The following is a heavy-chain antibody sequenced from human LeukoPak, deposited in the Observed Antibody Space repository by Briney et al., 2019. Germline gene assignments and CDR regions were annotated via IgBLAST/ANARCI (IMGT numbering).Heavy chain of an antibody. CDR3: ARRWYFDL. CDR1: GFTFSSYS. CDR2: ISSSSSYI. J-gene: IGHJ2*01. V-gene: IGHV3-21*01. Sequence: GGSLRLFCAASGFTFSSYSMNWVRQAPGKGLEWVSCISSSSSYIYYADSVQGRFTISRDNSKNTLYLQMNSLRAEDTALYYCARRWYFDLWGRGTLVTVSS.